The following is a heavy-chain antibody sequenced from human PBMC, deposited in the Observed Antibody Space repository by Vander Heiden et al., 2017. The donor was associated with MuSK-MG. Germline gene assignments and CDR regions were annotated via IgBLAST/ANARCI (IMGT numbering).Heavy chain of an antibody. D-gene: IGHD2-21*01. Sequence: VQLVETGGGLIQPGGSLRLSCAASGFTVSHNYISWVRQAPGKGLEWVSVIYSGGSTYYAGSVRGRFTVSRDSSKNTFYLQMNSRRAEDTAVYYCARERDGDRSLDNWGQGTLVTVSS. J-gene: IGHJ4*02. CDR3: ARERDGDRSLDN. CDR1: GFTVSHNY. V-gene: IGHV3-53*02. CDR2: IYSGGST.